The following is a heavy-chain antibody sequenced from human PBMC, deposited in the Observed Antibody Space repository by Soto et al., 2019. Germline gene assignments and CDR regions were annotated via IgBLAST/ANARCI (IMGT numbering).Heavy chain of an antibody. D-gene: IGHD6-25*01. CDR2: INPHTGDT. J-gene: IGHJ2*01. CDR3: AREGGAAPGARREWYLDL. Sequence: QVQLVQSGAEVKKSGASVTVSCKTSGYPLTDFYIHWVRQAPGQGLEWMAWINPHTGDTNTALKFQGRVTMTRDTSINTAFMELTRLSSDDTAVYYCAREGGAAPGARREWYLDLWGRGTLVSVSS. CDR1: GYPLTDFY. V-gene: IGHV1-2*02.